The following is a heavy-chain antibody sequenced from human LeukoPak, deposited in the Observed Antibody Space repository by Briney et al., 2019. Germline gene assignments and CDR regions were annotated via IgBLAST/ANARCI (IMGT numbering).Heavy chain of an antibody. CDR2: ISSSSSYI. CDR1: GFTFTTYS. V-gene: IGHV3-21*01. Sequence: GGSLRLSCAASGFTFTTYSMNWVRQAPGKGLEWVSSISSSSSYIYYADSVKGRFTISRDNAKNSLYLQMNSLRAEDTVVYYCARAANFPVLWCGELFGGYFDYCCQGTLVTVSS. J-gene: IGHJ4*02. D-gene: IGHD3-10*01. CDR3: ARAANFPVLWCGELFGGYFDY.